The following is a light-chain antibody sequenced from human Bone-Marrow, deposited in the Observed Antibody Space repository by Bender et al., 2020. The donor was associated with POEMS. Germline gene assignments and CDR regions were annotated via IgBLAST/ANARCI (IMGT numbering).Light chain of an antibody. J-gene: IGLJ2*01. CDR3: TSYTSSTLI. CDR1: SSDVGIYNL. V-gene: IGLV2-14*02. Sequence: QSALTQPASVSGSLGQSITISCTGTSSDVGIYNLVSWYQQRPGKAPKLLIYEVSKRPSGVPDRFSGSKSGNTASLTISGLRAEDEADYYCTSYTSSTLIFGRGTKLTVL. CDR2: EVS.